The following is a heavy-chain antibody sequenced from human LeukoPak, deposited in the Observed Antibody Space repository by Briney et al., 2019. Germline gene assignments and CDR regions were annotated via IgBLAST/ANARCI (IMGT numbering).Heavy chain of an antibody. J-gene: IGHJ4*02. CDR3: ARDRAWNYFDS. V-gene: IGHV3-30*03. CDR2: ISSDGSRK. Sequence: PGGSLRLSCAASGFTFSNYWMTWVRQAPGKGLEWVAIISSDGSRKYYAHSVEGRFTISRDNSKNTLYLQMDSLRAEDTAVYYCARDRAWNYFDSWGQGTLVTVSS. D-gene: IGHD3-3*01. CDR1: GFTFSNYW.